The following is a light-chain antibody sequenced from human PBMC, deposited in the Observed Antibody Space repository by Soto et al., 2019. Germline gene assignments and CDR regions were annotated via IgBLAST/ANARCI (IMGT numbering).Light chain of an antibody. CDR2: KAS. J-gene: IGKJ2*01. CDR3: QQYNSYSGT. V-gene: IGKV1-5*03. CDR1: QSISSW. Sequence: DIQMTQSPSTLSASVGDRVTITCRASQSISSWLAWYQQKPGKTPNLLIYKASSLENEVPSRFSGSGSGTEFTLTISSLHPDDFATYYCQQYNSYSGTFGQGTKLEIK.